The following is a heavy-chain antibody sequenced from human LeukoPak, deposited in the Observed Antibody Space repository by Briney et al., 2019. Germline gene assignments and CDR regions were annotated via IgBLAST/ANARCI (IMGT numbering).Heavy chain of an antibody. D-gene: IGHD6-19*01. CDR3: ARFRRDSGFDY. Sequence: SETLSLTCTVSGGSISSGSYYWSWIRQPAGKGLEWIGRIYTSGSTNYNPSLKSRVTISVDTSKNQFSLKLSSVTAADTAVYYCARFRRDSGFDYWGQGTLVTVSS. J-gene: IGHJ4*02. CDR1: GGSISSGSYY. CDR2: IYTSGST. V-gene: IGHV4-61*02.